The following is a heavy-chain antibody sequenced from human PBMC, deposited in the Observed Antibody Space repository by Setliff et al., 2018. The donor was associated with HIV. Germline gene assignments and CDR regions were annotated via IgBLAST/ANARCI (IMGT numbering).Heavy chain of an antibody. CDR2: FDPEDGET. D-gene: IGHD2-8*01. J-gene: IGHJ6*03. CDR1: GYTLTELS. CDR3: ARSPSRRLNIVLMVSTARYYYMDV. Sequence: ASVKVSCKISGYTLTELSIHWVRQAPGKGLEWMANFDPEDGETFYAQKFQGRLTMTEDTSTDTAYMELSSLRSEDTAVYYCARSPSRRLNIVLMVSTARYYYMDVWGKGTTVTVSS. V-gene: IGHV1-24*01.